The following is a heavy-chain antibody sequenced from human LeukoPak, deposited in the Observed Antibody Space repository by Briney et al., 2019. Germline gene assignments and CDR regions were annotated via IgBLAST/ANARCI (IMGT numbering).Heavy chain of an antibody. D-gene: IGHD6-13*01. V-gene: IGHV3-21*01. CDR1: GFTFSSYW. J-gene: IGHJ4*02. CDR3: ARDLRWYSSSWYYFDY. Sequence: GGSLRLSCAASGFTFSSYWMHWVRQAPGKGLEWVSSISSSSSYIYYADSVKGRFTISRDNAKNSLYLQMNSLRAEDTAVYYCARDLRWYSSSWYYFDYWGQGTLVTVSS. CDR2: ISSSSSYI.